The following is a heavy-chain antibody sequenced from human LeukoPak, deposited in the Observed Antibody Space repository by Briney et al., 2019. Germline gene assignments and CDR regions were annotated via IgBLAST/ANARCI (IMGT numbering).Heavy chain of an antibody. J-gene: IGHJ3*02. V-gene: IGHV3-7*01. Sequence: PGRSLRLSCAASGFTFSSYWMSWVRQAPGKGLEWVANIKQDGSEKYYVDSVKGRFTISRDNAKNSLYLQMNSLRAEDTAVYYCAREAPSTSTPIPYGSGSLPGAFDIWGQGTMVTVSS. CDR3: AREAPSTSTPIPYGSGSLPGAFDI. CDR2: IKQDGSEK. CDR1: GFTFSSYW. D-gene: IGHD3-10*01.